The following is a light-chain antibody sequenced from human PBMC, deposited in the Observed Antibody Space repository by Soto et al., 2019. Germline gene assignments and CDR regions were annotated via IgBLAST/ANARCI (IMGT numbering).Light chain of an antibody. CDR2: EGN. J-gene: IGLJ3*02. V-gene: IGLV2-23*01. CDR1: SNEDFNYDV. CDR3: CSYVYSNSWV. Sequence: QSALTQPASVSGSPGQSITISCTGSSNEDFNYDVVSWYQHHPGQVPKLIIYEGNKRPSGVSSRFSASRSGNMASLTISGLQAEDEANYNCCSYVYSNSWVFGGGTKLTVL.